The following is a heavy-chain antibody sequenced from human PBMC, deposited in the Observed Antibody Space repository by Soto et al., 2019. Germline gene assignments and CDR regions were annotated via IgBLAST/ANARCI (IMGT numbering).Heavy chain of an antibody. J-gene: IGHJ4*02. D-gene: IGHD3-3*01. CDR1: GYTFTSYD. CDR2: MSPSSGTT. V-gene: IGHV1-8*01. Sequence: ASVKVSCKASGYTFTSYDISWVRQATGQGLEWMGWMSPSSGTTGFVQKFQGRVTVTRDTSISTAYMEVTSLTSEDTAVYYCASTIFGVATYYFDYWGQGTLVTVSS. CDR3: ASTIFGVATYYFDY.